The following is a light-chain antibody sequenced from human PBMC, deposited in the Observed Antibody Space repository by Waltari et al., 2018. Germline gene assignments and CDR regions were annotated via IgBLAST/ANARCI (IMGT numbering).Light chain of an antibody. CDR2: DNN. Sequence: QSVLTQPPSVSGDPGQRVTISCTGSPSNLGSYYVYWYQQFPGTAPKLLIFDNNKRPSGISDRFSGSKSGSSASLTITGLQPGDEADYYCGAWDSSLSAGFFGGGTRLTVL. V-gene: IGLV1-51*01. J-gene: IGLJ7*01. CDR1: PSNLGSYY. CDR3: GAWDSSLSAGF.